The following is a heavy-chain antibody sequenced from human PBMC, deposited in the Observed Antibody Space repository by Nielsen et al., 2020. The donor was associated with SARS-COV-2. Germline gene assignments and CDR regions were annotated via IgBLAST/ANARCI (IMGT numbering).Heavy chain of an antibody. CDR1: GFTFSSHW. J-gene: IGHJ4*02. D-gene: IGHD2-15*01. CDR3: VGDTGGRGGEL. Sequence: GGSLRLSCVASGFTFSSHWIHWVRQVPGKGLLWLSRINNDGSSTSYADSVKGRFTISRDNAKNTLWLEMNSLRVDDTAVYYCVGDTGGRGGELWGQGTLVTVSS. CDR2: INNDGSST. V-gene: IGHV3-74*01.